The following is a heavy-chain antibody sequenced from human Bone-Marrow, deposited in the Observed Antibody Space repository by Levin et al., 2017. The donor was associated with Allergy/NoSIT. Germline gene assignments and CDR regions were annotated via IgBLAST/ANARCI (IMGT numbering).Heavy chain of an antibody. CDR1: GFTFSNYA. V-gene: IGHV3-23*01. J-gene: IGHJ4*02. CDR2: ISDRGDST. CDR3: AAMTTVTTLGTY. D-gene: IGHD4-11*01. Sequence: GGSLRLSCAASGFTFSNYAMSWVRQAPGKGLEWVSGISDRGDSTKHADSVKGRFTISRDNSKNTLYLQMNSLRAEDTAVYHCAAMTTVTTLGTYWGQGTLVTVSS.